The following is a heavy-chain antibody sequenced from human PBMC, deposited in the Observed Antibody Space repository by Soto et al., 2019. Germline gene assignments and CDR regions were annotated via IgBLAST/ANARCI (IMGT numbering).Heavy chain of an antibody. J-gene: IGHJ6*02. V-gene: IGHV4-59*12. CDR1: GGSISSYY. CDR3: VATTMAYYYGMDV. CDR2: IYYSGST. D-gene: IGHD5-12*01. Sequence: SETLSLTCTVSGGSISSYYWSWIRQPPGKGLEWIGYIYYSGSTNYNPSLKSRVTISVDTSKNQFSLNLTSVTAADTAVYYSVATTMAYYYGMDVWGQGTTVTVSS.